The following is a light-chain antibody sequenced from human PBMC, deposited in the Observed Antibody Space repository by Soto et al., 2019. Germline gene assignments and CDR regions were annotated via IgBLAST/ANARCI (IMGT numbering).Light chain of an antibody. V-gene: IGKV3-15*01. CDR2: GAF. CDR3: QQYNNWPRT. Sequence: EVLMTQSPATLSVSPGERATLSCRASQSVSSNLAWYQQSPGQAPRLLIYGAFTRATGIPARFSGSGSGTDFTLTISSLQSEDFAVYYCQQYNNWPRTFGQGTKLEIK. J-gene: IGKJ2*01. CDR1: QSVSSN.